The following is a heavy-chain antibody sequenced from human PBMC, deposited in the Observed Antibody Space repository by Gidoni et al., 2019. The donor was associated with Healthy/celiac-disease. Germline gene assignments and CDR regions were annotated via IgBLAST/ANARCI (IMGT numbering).Heavy chain of an antibody. CDR1: GYTFTIYG. J-gene: IGHJ6*02. Sequence: QVQLVQSGAEVTKPGASVKVSCKASGYTFTIYGISWVRQAPGQGLEWMGWISAKNGNTNEAQKLQGRVTMTTDTSTSTAYMELRGLRSEDTAVYYCARGGGPTDQYDYSNYYYYYGMDVWGQGTTVTVSS. D-gene: IGHD4-4*01. V-gene: IGHV1-18*01. CDR2: ISAKNGNT. CDR3: ARGGGPTDQYDYSNYYYYYGMDV.